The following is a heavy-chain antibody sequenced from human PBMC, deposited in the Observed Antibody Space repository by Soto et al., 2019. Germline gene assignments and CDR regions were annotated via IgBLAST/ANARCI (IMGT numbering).Heavy chain of an antibody. Sequence: GGALRVSXAASGFTFISDAMSWVRQAPGKGLEWVSAISGSGGSTYYADSVKGRFTISRDNSKNTLYLQMNSLRAEQTAVYYCAKDLPPYYDILTGYYPYYFDYWGQGTLVTVSS. CDR2: ISGSGGST. J-gene: IGHJ4*02. V-gene: IGHV3-23*01. CDR1: GFTFISDA. D-gene: IGHD3-9*01. CDR3: AKDLPPYYDILTGYYPYYFDY.